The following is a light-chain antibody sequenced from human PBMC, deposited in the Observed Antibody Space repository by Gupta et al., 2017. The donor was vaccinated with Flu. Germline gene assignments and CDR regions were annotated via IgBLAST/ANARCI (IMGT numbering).Light chain of an antibody. CDR1: QTVSNY. CDR3: RQRDTWPPYT. CDR2: DAA. Sequence: EFALSPSTVTLSLSPGERATLSCRASQTVSNYLAWYQQKPGQMPRLLIYDAATRATGIPARCNGSGAGTDFTLTISSLVPEDFAVYYCRQRDTWPPYTFGQGTKLEIK. V-gene: IGKV3-11*01. J-gene: IGKJ2*01.